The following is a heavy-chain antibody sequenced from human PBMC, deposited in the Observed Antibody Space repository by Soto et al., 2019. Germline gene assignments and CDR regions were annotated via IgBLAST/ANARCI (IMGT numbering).Heavy chain of an antibody. CDR3: ARDYSRRWAVTVDAFDI. CDR1: GGTFSSYA. Sequence: QVQLVQSGAEVKKPGSSVKVSCKASGGTFSSYAISWVRQAPGQGLEWMGGIIPIFGTANYAQKFQGRVTITADESTSKAYRELSSLSSEDRAVFYCARDYSRRWAVTVDAFDIGGQGTMVTVSS. D-gene: IGHD6-19*01. J-gene: IGHJ3*02. CDR2: IIPIFGTA. V-gene: IGHV1-69*01.